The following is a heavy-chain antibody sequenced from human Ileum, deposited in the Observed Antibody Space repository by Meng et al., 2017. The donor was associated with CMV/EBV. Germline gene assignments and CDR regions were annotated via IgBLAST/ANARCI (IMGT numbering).Heavy chain of an antibody. CDR3: ARARDYGPIDY. V-gene: IGHV1-46*02. Sequence: VQLVRSGAEVKRPGASVKVSCKASGYTFNSYYMHWVRQAPGQGLEWMGVFNPSGGYTNYAQDFKGRVTMTRDTSTTTVSMDLSSLRSEDTAVYYCARARDYGPIDYWGQGTLVTVSS. CDR1: GYTFNSYY. D-gene: IGHD4-17*01. J-gene: IGHJ4*02. CDR2: FNPSGGYT.